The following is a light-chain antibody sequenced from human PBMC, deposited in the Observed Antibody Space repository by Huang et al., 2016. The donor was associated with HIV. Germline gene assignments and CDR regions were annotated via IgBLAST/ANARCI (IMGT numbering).Light chain of an antibody. J-gene: IGKJ1*01. Sequence: VMTQSPATLPVSPGERATLSCRARQGVNNNLDWYQKKPGQAPRLVIYGASTRAADVPARCSGSGSGTNFTLIIDSLQSEDFAVYFCQQYDQWPRTFGQGTKVEVK. CDR1: QGVNNN. CDR3: QQYDQWPRT. V-gene: IGKV3-15*01. CDR2: GAS.